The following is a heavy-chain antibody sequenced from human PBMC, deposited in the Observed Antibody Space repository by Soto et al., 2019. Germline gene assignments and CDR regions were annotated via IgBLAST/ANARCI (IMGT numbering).Heavy chain of an antibody. V-gene: IGHV3-72*01. CDR3: ARLMGTSFDL. Sequence: GGCLRLSCAASGFTFSDHYRDWVRQAPGKGLEWAGRARNKVNGYTTSYAASVRGRFTISRDDSKNSLYLQMNSLKPEDTAVYFCARLMGTSFDLWGQGTLVTVYS. J-gene: IGHJ4*02. CDR2: ARNKVNGYTT. D-gene: IGHD2-8*01. CDR1: GFTFSDHY.